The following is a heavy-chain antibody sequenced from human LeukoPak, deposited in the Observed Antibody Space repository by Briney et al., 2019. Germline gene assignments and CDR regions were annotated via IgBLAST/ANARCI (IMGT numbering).Heavy chain of an antibody. CDR2: IYYSGST. J-gene: IGHJ6*02. CDR1: GGSISSYY. V-gene: IGHV4-59*01. D-gene: IGHD3-10*01. CDR3: AREIITMVRDHYYYSGMDV. Sequence: SETLSLTCTVSGGSISSYYWSWIRQPPGKGLEWIGYIYYSGSTNYNPSLKSRVTISVDTSKNQFSLKLSSVTAADTAVYYCAREIITMVRDHYYYSGMDVWGQGTTVTVSS.